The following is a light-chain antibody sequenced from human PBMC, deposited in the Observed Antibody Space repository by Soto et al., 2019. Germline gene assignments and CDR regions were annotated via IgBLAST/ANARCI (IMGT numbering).Light chain of an antibody. CDR2: GAS. Sequence: EVVMTLSPATLSVSPRERATLSCRASQSISDTFACYQQKPGQAPRLLIHGASTRAPGFPGRCSGSGSGTYFTLTIGSLMSDDVAPYYCQHSGAAPITFGEGTRLEIK. J-gene: IGKJ5*01. V-gene: IGKV3-15*01. CDR3: QHSGAAPIT. CDR1: QSISDT.